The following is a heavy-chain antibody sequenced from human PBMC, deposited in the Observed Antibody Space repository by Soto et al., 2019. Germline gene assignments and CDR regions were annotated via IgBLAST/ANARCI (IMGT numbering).Heavy chain of an antibody. Sequence: QVQLVESGGGVVQPGRSLRLSCAASGFTFSSYGMHWVRQAPGKGLEWVAVIWYNGSNKYYADSVKGRFTISRDNSKNTLYLQMNSLRAEDTAVCYCARDDIGYDAWGQGTLVTVSS. CDR2: IWYNGSNK. CDR1: GFTFSSYG. V-gene: IGHV3-33*01. CDR3: ARDDIGYDA. D-gene: IGHD2-15*01. J-gene: IGHJ5*02.